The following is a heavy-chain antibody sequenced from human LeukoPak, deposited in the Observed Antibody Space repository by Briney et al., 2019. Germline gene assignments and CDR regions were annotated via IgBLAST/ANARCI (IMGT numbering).Heavy chain of an antibody. CDR3: AKEGCSGGSCYPDY. D-gene: IGHD2-15*01. J-gene: IGHJ4*02. CDR1: GFTVSSNY. Sequence: GGSLRLSCAASGFTVSSNYMSWVRQAPGKGLEWVSVIYSGGSTYYADSVKGRFTISRDNSKNTLYLQMNSLRAEDTAVYYCAKEGCSGGSCYPDYWGQGTLVTVSS. CDR2: IYSGGST. V-gene: IGHV3-53*01.